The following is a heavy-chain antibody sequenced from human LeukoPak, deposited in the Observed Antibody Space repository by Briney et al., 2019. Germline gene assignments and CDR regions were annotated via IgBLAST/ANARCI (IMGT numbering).Heavy chain of an antibody. V-gene: IGHV4-34*01. CDR3: AIAVAGYVDY. CDR2: INHSGST. CDR1: GGSFSGYY. Sequence: SETLSLTCAVYGGSFSGYYWSWIRQPPGKGLEWIGEINHSGSTNYNPSLKSRVTISVDKSKNQFSLKLSSVTAADTAVYYCAIAVAGYVDYWGQGTLVTVSS. J-gene: IGHJ4*02. D-gene: IGHD6-19*01.